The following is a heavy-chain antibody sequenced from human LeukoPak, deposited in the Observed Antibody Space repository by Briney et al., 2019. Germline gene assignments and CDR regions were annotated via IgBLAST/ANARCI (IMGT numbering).Heavy chain of an antibody. J-gene: IGHJ4*02. Sequence: SETLSLTCTVSGDFITAYYWSWIRQPPGKGLEWIGEINHSGSTNYNPSLKSRVTISVDTSKNQFSLKLSSVTAADTAVYYCARDFDYWGQGTLVTVSS. CDR1: GDFITAYY. CDR3: ARDFDY. V-gene: IGHV4-34*01. CDR2: INHSGST.